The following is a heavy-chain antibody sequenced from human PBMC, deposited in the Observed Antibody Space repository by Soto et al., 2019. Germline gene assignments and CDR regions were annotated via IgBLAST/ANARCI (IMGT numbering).Heavy chain of an antibody. D-gene: IGHD3-3*01. CDR1: GFTFSSYD. CDR3: AKDYDFWSGYLPYCDY. CDR2: ISGSGGST. J-gene: IGHJ4*02. Sequence: EVQLLESGGGLVQPGGSLRLSCAASGFTFSSYDMTWVRQAPGKGLEWVSTISGSGGSTYYADSVKGRFTISRDNSKYSLYLQVNNLRADDTAVYYCAKDYDFWSGYLPYCDYWGQGTLVTVSS. V-gene: IGHV3-23*01.